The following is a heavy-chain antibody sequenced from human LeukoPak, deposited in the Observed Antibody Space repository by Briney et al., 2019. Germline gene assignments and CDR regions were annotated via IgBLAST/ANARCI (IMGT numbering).Heavy chain of an antibody. V-gene: IGHV1-69*06. J-gene: IGHJ4*02. CDR3: ARGVKIAVAGIYYFDY. CDR2: IIPIFGSA. CDR1: GDTFSSYV. D-gene: IGHD6-19*01. Sequence: SVKVSCKASGDTFSSYVISWVRQAPGQGLEGMGGIIPIFGSANYAQKFQGRVTITADKSTNTAYMELSSLRSEDTAVYYCARGVKIAVAGIYYFDYWGQGTLVTVSS.